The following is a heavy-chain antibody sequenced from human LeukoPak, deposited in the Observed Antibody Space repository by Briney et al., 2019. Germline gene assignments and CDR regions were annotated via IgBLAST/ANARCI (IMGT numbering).Heavy chain of an antibody. D-gene: IGHD3-22*01. J-gene: IGHJ1*01. Sequence: ASVKVSCKASGYTFTGYYMHWARQAPGQGLEWMGWINPNSGGTNYAQKFQGRVTMTRDTSISTAYMELSRLRSDDTAVYYCARGMGYYDSSGYKYFQHWGQGTLVTVSS. V-gene: IGHV1-2*02. CDR3: ARGMGYYDSSGYKYFQH. CDR1: GYTFTGYY. CDR2: INPNSGGT.